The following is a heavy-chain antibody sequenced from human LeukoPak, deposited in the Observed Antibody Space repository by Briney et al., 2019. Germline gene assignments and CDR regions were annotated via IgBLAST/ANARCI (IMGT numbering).Heavy chain of an antibody. CDR2: INHSGGT. CDR3: ARGGLWFGHNWFDP. J-gene: IGHJ5*02. D-gene: IGHD3-10*01. V-gene: IGHV4-34*01. Sequence: SETLSLTCAVYGGSFSGYYWSWIRQPPGKGLEWIGEINHSGGTNYNPSLKSRVTISVDTSKNQFSLKLSSVTAADTAVYYCARGGLWFGHNWFDPWGQGTLVTVSS. CDR1: GGSFSGYY.